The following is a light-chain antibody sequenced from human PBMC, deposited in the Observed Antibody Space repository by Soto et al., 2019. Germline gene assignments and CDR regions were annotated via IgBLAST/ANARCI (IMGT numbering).Light chain of an antibody. CDR2: GAS. V-gene: IGKV3-20*01. Sequence: EIVLTQSPGTLSLSPGERATLSCRASQSVDSSYLAWYQQKPGQAPRLLIYGASSRATGIPDRFSGSGSGTEFTLTIIRLEPEDFPVYYCQQYGSSALTFGGGTKVDIK. CDR3: QQYGSSALT. CDR1: QSVDSSY. J-gene: IGKJ4*01.